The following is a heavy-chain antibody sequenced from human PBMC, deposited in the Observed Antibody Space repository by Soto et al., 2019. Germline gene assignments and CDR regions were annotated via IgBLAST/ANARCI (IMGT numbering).Heavy chain of an antibody. V-gene: IGHV1-69*01. Sequence: QVQLVQSGAEVKKPGSSVKVSCKASGGTFSSYAISWVRQAPGQGLEWMGGIIPIFGTANYAQKFQGRVTITADESTSTAYMELSSLRSEDTAVYYCATPAFIAAAGTGYFDYWGQGTLVTVSP. J-gene: IGHJ4*02. D-gene: IGHD6-13*01. CDR3: ATPAFIAAAGTGYFDY. CDR1: GGTFSSYA. CDR2: IIPIFGTA.